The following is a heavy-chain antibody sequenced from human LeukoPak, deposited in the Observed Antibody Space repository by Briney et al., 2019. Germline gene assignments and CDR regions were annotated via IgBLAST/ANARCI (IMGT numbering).Heavy chain of an antibody. D-gene: IGHD3-3*01. CDR3: ARGFTIFGVVNDGFDI. V-gene: IGHV3-74*01. J-gene: IGHJ3*02. CDR1: GFTFSSYW. CDR2: IDIDGSST. Sequence: GGSLRLSCAASGFTFSSYWMNWVRQAPGKGLEWVSRIDIDGSSTTYADSVKGRFTITRDNAKNTLYLQMNSLRAEDTAVYYCARGFTIFGVVNDGFDIWGQGTKVTVSS.